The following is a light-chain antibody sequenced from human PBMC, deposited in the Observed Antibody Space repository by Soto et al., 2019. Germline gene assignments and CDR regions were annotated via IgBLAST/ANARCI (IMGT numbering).Light chain of an antibody. Sequence: EIVLTQSPATLSLSPGESATLSCTANQSVDTYFAWYQQKRGLAPRLLIYDASNRVIGIPARFSGRGAETDFSLTISSLEPEDFATYFCQQRGTWPPTFGQGTRLEI. V-gene: IGKV3-11*01. CDR1: QSVDTY. CDR2: DAS. J-gene: IGKJ5*01. CDR3: QQRGTWPPT.